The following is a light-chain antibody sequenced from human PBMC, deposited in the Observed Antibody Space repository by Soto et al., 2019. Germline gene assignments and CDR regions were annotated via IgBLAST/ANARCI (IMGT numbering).Light chain of an antibody. CDR3: LSYAGSTNYV. Sequence: QSALTQPPSASGSPGQSVSISCTGTSRDVGGNNYVSWYQQHPGKAPKLMIYEVSKRPSGVPDRFSGSKSGNTASLTASGLQAEDEADYFCLSYAGSTNYVFGTGTKVTVL. J-gene: IGLJ1*01. V-gene: IGLV2-8*01. CDR1: SRDVGGNNY. CDR2: EVS.